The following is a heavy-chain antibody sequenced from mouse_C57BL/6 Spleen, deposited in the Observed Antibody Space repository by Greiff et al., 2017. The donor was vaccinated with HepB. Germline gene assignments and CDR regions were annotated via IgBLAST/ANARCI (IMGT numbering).Heavy chain of an antibody. J-gene: IGHJ2*01. D-gene: IGHD1-2*01. CDR2: ISYDGSN. Sequence: EVQLKESGPGLVKPSQSLSLTCSVTGYSITSGYYWNWIRQFPGNKLEWMGYISYDGSNNYNPSLKNRISITRDTSKNQFFLKLNSVTTEDTATYYCAREDYYGDDYWGQGTTLTVSS. CDR3: AREDYYGDDY. CDR1: GYSITSGYY. V-gene: IGHV3-6*01.